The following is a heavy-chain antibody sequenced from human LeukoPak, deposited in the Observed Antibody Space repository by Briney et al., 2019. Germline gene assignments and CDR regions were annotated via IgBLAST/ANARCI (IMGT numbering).Heavy chain of an antibody. CDR1: GGTFSSYA. CDR3: ARAGVAVAGTGGDAFDI. D-gene: IGHD6-19*01. CDR2: IIPIFGTA. Sequence: VASVKVSCKASGGTFSSYAISWVRQAPGQGLEWMGRIIPIFGTANYAQKFQGRVTITTDESTSTAYMELSSLRSEDTAVYYCARAGVAVAGTGGDAFDIWGQGTMVTVSS. J-gene: IGHJ3*02. V-gene: IGHV1-69*05.